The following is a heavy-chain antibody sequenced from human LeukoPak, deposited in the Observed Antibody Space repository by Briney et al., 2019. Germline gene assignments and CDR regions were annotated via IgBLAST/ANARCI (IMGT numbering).Heavy chain of an antibody. D-gene: IGHD2-15*01. Sequence: SVKVSCKASGYTFTGYYMNWVRQAPGQGLEWMGRIIPILGIADYAQKFQGRVTITADKSTSTAYMELSSLRSEDTAVYYCASTHRADAFDIWGQGTMVTVSS. J-gene: IGHJ3*02. CDR2: IIPILGIA. CDR3: ASTHRADAFDI. CDR1: GYTFTGYY. V-gene: IGHV1-69*02.